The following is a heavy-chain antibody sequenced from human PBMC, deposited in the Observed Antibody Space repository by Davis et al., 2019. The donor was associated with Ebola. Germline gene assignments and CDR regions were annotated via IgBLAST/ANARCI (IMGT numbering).Heavy chain of an antibody. J-gene: IGHJ4*02. D-gene: IGHD1-1*01. Sequence: AASVKVSCKASGYTFTTFGISWVRQAPGQGLEWVGWISGSSGKTNYAQKFQGRVTMTTDASTSTAYMKVGSLRSDDTAVYYCARAQFPTTSDHWGQGTLVSVS. V-gene: IGHV1-18*01. CDR3: ARAQFPTTSDH. CDR2: ISGSSGKT. CDR1: GYTFTTFG.